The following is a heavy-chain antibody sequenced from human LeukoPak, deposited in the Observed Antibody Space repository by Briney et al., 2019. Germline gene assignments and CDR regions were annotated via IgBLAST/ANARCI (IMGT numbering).Heavy chain of an antibody. CDR1: GFTFSSYG. J-gene: IGHJ3*02. Sequence: PGGSLRLSCAASGFTFSSYGMHWVRQAPGKGLEWVAVIWYDGSNKYYADSVKGRFTISRDNSKNTLYLQMNSLRAEDTAVYYCARAYDFWSGSDAFDIWGQGTMVTVSS. V-gene: IGHV3-30*19. CDR2: IWYDGSNK. D-gene: IGHD3-3*01. CDR3: ARAYDFWSGSDAFDI.